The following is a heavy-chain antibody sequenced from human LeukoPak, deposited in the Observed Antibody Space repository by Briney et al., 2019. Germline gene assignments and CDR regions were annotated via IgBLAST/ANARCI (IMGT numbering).Heavy chain of an antibody. CDR2: IYYSGST. V-gene: IGHV4-59*08. D-gene: IGHD1-1*01. CDR1: GGSISSYY. J-gene: IGHJ3*02. Sequence: SETLSLTCTVSGGSISSYYWSWIRQPPGKGLERIGYIYYSGSTNYNPSLKSRVTISVDTSKNQFSLKLSSVTAADTAVYYCARHDGRDAFDIWGQGTMVTVSS. CDR3: ARHDGRDAFDI.